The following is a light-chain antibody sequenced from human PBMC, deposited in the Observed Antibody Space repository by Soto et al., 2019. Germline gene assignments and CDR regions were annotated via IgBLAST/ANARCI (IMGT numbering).Light chain of an antibody. CDR3: QQIFT. V-gene: IGKV1-9*01. Sequence: IQSTQSPSSLSDAVCDRVTITCRASQGVRYSLAWYQQKPGKSPELLIYSASTLQSGVPSRFIGSKSGTDFTLTISSLQPEDVATYYCQQIFTFGQGTRLEIK. CDR2: SAS. J-gene: IGKJ5*01. CDR1: QGVRYS.